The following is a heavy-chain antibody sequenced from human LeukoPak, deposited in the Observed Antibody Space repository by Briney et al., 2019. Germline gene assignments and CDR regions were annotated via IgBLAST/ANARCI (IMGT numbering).Heavy chain of an antibody. V-gene: IGHV3-23*01. CDR3: AKNRYTYGFGLDY. D-gene: IGHD5-18*01. CDR2: ISATGGTT. J-gene: IGHJ4*02. CDR1: GFTFSSYA. Sequence: GVSLRLFCAASGFTFSSYAMGWLRRARGKGREWVSAISATGGTTYYADSVKGRFTISRDNSKNTLYLRMRSLRAEDSAVYYCAKNRYTYGFGLDYWGQGTPLTVSS.